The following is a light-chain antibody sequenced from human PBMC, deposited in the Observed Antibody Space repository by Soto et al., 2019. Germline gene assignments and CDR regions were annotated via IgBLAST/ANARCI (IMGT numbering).Light chain of an antibody. CDR2: DIS. CDR3: QQYGGSMT. Sequence: EIVLTQSPGTLSLAAGDTATLSCMASQSLSSNYLAWYQQRPGQAPKLLIYDISSRATGIPDRFSGSGSGTDFTLTITRLDPEDFAVYYCQQYGGSMTFGQGTRLEIE. CDR1: QSLSSNY. J-gene: IGKJ5*01. V-gene: IGKV3-20*01.